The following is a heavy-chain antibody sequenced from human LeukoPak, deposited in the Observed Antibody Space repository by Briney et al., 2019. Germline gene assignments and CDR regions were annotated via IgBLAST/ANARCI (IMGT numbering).Heavy chain of an antibody. V-gene: IGHV3-33*03. J-gene: IGHJ3*02. Sequence: PGGSLRLSCAASGFTFSSYGMHWVRQAPGKGLEGVAVIWYDGSNKYYADSVKGRFTISRDNAKNSLYLQMNSLRAEDTAVYYCARALVGGYMDGFGLIGIWGQGTMVTVSS. CDR1: GFTFSSYG. D-gene: IGHD3-10*01. CDR2: IWYDGSNK. CDR3: ARALVGGYMDGFGLIGI.